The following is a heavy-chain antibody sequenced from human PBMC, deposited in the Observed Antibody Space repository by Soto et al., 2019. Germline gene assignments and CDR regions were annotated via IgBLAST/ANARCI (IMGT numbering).Heavy chain of an antibody. CDR3: ARAEQLRNWFDP. V-gene: IGHV4-31*03. D-gene: IGHD1-26*01. CDR2: IYYSGST. Sequence: SETLSLTCTVSGGSISSGGYYWSWIRQHPGKGLEWIGYIYYSGSTYYNPSLKSRVTISVDTSKNQFSLKLSSVTAADTAVYYCARAEQLRNWFDPWGQGTLVTVSS. J-gene: IGHJ5*02. CDR1: GGSISSGGYY.